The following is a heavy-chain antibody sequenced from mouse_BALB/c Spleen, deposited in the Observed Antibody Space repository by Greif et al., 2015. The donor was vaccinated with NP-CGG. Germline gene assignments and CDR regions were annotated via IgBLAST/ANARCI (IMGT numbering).Heavy chain of an antibody. CDR2: INPYNGAT. V-gene: IGHV1-31*01. J-gene: IGHJ3*01. CDR1: GYSFTGYY. D-gene: IGHD2-4*01. Sequence: EVQLQQSGPELVKPGASVKISCKASGYSFTGYYMHWVKQSHVKSLEWIGRINPYNGATSYNQSFKDKASLTVDKSSSTAYMELHSLTSEDSAVYYCASYDYDGAWFAYWGQGTLVTVSA. CDR3: ASYDYDGAWFAY.